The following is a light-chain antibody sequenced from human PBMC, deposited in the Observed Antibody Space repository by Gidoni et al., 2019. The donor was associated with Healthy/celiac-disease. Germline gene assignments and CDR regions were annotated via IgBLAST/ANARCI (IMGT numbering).Light chain of an antibody. CDR3: QQYGSSFLT. Sequence: ELGLTQSQGTLSLSPGERATLSCRASQSVSSSYLAWYQQKPGQAPRLLIYGASSSATGIPDRFSCSGSGTDFTLTISRLEPEDFAVYYCQQYGSSFLTFGGGTKVEIK. V-gene: IGKV3-20*01. CDR1: QSVSSSY. J-gene: IGKJ4*01. CDR2: GAS.